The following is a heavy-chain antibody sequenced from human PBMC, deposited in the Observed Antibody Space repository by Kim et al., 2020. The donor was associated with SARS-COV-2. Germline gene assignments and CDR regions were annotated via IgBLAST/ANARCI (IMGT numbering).Heavy chain of an antibody. D-gene: IGHD3-10*01. J-gene: IGHJ4*02. CDR3: ARDFRGRILFETRDYFDY. CDR1: GFTFSSYS. CDR2: ICSSSSTI. Sequence: GGSLRLSCAASGFTFSSYSMHWVRQAPGKGLEWVSYICSSSSTIYYADSVKGRFTISRDNAKNSLYLQMNSLRDEDTAVYYCARDFRGRILFETRDYFDYWGQGTLVTVSS. V-gene: IGHV3-48*02.